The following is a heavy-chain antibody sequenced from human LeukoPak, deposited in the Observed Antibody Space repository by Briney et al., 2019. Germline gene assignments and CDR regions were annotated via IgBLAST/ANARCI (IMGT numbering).Heavy chain of an antibody. CDR2: INPNSGGT. CDR3: AREGYSYGSYFDY. J-gene: IGHJ4*02. V-gene: IGHV1-2*02. Sequence: GASVKVSCKASGYTFTGYYMHWGRRDPGQGLEWMGWINPNSGGTNYAQKFQGRVTMTRDTSISTAYMELSRLRSDDTAVYYCAREGYSYGSYFDYWGQGTLVTVSS. CDR1: GYTFTGYY. D-gene: IGHD5-18*01.